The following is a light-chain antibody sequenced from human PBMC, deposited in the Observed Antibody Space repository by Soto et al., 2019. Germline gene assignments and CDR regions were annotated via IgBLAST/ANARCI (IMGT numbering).Light chain of an antibody. CDR3: QQYGNSPKT. CDR1: QSVRPNF. V-gene: IGKV3-20*01. J-gene: IGKJ2*01. Sequence: EIVLTQSPGTLSLSPGERVTLSCRASQSVRPNFLAWYQPNPGQAPRVLIYGTSSRATGIPDRFSGSGAGTDFTLTISRLEPEDFEVYYCQQYGNSPKTFGQGTTLQIK. CDR2: GTS.